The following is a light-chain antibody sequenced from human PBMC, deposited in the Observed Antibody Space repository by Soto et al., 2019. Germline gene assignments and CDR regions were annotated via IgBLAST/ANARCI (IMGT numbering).Light chain of an antibody. CDR1: QSFSSN. CDR3: QQYNILPRT. CDR2: GAS. Sequence: DIVMTQYPATLSVSPGERSTLSCRASQSFSSNLAWYQQKPGQAPRLLIYGASARATGVPARFSGSGSGTEFTLTISSLQSEDFTVYYCQQYNILPRTFGQGGLLEI. J-gene: IGKJ5*01. V-gene: IGKV3-15*01.